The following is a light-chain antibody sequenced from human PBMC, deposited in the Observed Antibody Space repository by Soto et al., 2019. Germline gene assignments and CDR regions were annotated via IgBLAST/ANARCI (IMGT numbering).Light chain of an antibody. Sequence: IVWKQSAATLSVSQGERATLSCRASQSVSGCLAWYQQKPGQAPRLLIFDASKRATGIPDRFSGTESGADFTLTISSLETEDYAIYYCQQRCTWPMVTFAGGTKVDIK. CDR2: DAS. V-gene: IGKV3-11*01. J-gene: IGKJ4*01. CDR1: QSVSGC. CDR3: QQRCTWPMVT.